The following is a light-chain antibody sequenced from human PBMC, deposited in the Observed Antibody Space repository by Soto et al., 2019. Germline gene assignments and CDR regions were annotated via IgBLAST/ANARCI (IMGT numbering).Light chain of an antibody. CDR1: QSISSW. V-gene: IGKV1-5*03. CDR3: QQYNSYQYT. Sequence: DIQMTQSPSTPSASVGDRVTITCRASQSISSWLAWYQQKPGKAPKLLIYKASSLESGVPSRFSGSGSGTEFTLTISSLQPDDFAPYYCQQYNSYQYTFGQGTKLEIK. CDR2: KAS. J-gene: IGKJ2*01.